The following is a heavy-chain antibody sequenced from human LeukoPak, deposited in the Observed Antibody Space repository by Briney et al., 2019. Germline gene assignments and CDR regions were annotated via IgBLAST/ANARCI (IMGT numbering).Heavy chain of an antibody. J-gene: IGHJ4*02. D-gene: IGHD1-1*01. Sequence: SSETLSLTCSVSGASIDKSTYYWGWIRQPPGERLEWIGSVYYSGSTYYNTSPKSRVTMSVDTSSNQFSLRLFSVTAADTGVYYCACLTGNRPRGYWGLGTRVIVSS. CDR3: ACLTGNRPRGY. CDR2: VYYSGST. CDR1: GASIDKSTYY. V-gene: IGHV4-39*01.